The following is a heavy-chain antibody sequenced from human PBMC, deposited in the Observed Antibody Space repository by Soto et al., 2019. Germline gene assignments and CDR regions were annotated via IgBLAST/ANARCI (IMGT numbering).Heavy chain of an antibody. D-gene: IGHD4-17*01. CDR2: IIPIFGTA. J-gene: IGHJ6*02. V-gene: IGHV1-69*13. Sequence: SVKVSCKASGGTFSSYAISWVRQAPGQGLEWMGGIIPIFGTANYAQKFQGRVTITADESTSTAYMELSSLRSEDTAVYYCARYLPLVYGGNPSASSYYYYGMDVWGQGTTVTVSS. CDR3: ARYLPLVYGGNPSASSYYYYGMDV. CDR1: GGTFSSYA.